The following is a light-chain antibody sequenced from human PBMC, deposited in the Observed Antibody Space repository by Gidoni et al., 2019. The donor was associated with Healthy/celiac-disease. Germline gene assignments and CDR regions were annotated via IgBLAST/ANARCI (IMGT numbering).Light chain of an antibody. V-gene: IGLV3-1*01. CDR3: QAWDSRRV. CDR1: KLGDKY. J-gene: IGLJ2*01. CDR2: QDS. Sequence: SYELTPPPSVSVSPGQTASITCSGDKLGDKYACWYQQKPGQSPVLVIYQDSKRPSGIPERFSGSNSGNTATLTISGTQAMDEADYYCQAWDSRRVFGGGTKLTV.